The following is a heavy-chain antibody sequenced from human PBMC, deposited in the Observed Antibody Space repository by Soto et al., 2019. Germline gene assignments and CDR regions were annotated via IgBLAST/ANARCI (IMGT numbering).Heavy chain of an antibody. CDR3: ARVLWFGEPSRPSGYYYYGMDV. V-gene: IGHV1-69*13. D-gene: IGHD3-10*01. CDR1: GGTFSSYA. J-gene: IGHJ6*02. CDR2: IIPIFGTA. Sequence: SVKVSCKASGGTFSSYAISWVRQAPGQGLEWMGGIIPIFGTANYAQKFQGRVTITADESTSTAYMELGSLRSEDTAVYYCARVLWFGEPSRPSGYYYYGMDVWGQGTTVTVSS.